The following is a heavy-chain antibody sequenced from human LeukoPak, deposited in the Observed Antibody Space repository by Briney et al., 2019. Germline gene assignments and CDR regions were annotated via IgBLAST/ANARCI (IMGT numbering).Heavy chain of an antibody. J-gene: IGHJ5*02. CDR3: ARAKKTRIAVAGNWFDP. D-gene: IGHD6-19*01. CDR2: INPNSGGT. CDR1: GYTFTGYY. V-gene: IGHV1-2*04. Sequence: ASVKVSCKASGYTFTGYYMHWVRQAPGQGLEWMGWINPNSGGTNYAQKFQGWVTMTRDTSISTAYMELSRLRSDDTAVYYCARAKKTRIAVAGNWFDPWGQGTLVTVSS.